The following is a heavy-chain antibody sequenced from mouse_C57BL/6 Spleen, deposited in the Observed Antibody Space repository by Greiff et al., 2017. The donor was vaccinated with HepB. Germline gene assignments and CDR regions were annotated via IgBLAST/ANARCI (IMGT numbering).Heavy chain of an antibody. CDR1: GYSFTGYY. J-gene: IGHJ2*01. CDR3: ARGGLRRGDYFDY. Sequence: VQLQQSGPELVKPGASVKISCKASGYSFTGYYMNWVKQSPEKSLEWIGEINPSTGGTTYNQKFKAKATLTVDKSSSTAYMQLKSLTSEDSAVYYCARGGLRRGDYFDYWGQGTTLTVSS. D-gene: IGHD2-4*01. CDR2: INPSTGGT. V-gene: IGHV1-42*01.